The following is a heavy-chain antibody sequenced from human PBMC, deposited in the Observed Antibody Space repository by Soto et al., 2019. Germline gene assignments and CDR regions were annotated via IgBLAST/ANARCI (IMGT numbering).Heavy chain of an antibody. CDR2: INPTSGGT. D-gene: IGHD5-12*01. CDR1: GYTFTSYY. V-gene: IGHV1-2*04. CDR3: ARNSGYDPNDAFDI. Sequence: ASVKVSCKASGYTFTSYYMHWVRQAPGQGLEWMGWINPTSGGTNYAQKFQGWVTMTRDTSISTAYMELSSLRSEDTAVYYCARNSGYDPNDAFDIWGQGTMVTVS. J-gene: IGHJ3*02.